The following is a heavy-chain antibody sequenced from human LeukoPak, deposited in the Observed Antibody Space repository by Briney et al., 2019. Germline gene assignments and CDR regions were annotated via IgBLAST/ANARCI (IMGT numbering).Heavy chain of an antibody. CDR3: ARVAPGPLVGATGEPFDP. V-gene: IGHV3-11*01. CDR2: ISSSGSTI. Sequence: GGSLRLSCAASGFTFSDYYMSWIRQAPGKGLEWVSYISSSGSTIYYADSVKGRFTISRDNAKNSLYLQMNSLRAEDTAVYYCARVAPGPLVGATGEPFDPWGQGTLVTVSS. J-gene: IGHJ5*02. CDR1: GFTFSDYY. D-gene: IGHD1-26*01.